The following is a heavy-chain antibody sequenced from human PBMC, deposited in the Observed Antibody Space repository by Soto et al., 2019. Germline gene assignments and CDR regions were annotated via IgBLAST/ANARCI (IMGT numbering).Heavy chain of an antibody. D-gene: IGHD1-26*01. V-gene: IGHV3-23*01. Sequence: GSLRLSSAPSGLNFSNYAMSWVRHAPGRGLEWVSALGGSDGSTFYGDSVKGRFTISRDNSKNALYLQINSLRAEDTAVYYCAKDRNSGNNPHFASWGQGTLVTVSP. CDR1: GLNFSNYA. CDR2: LGGSDGST. CDR3: AKDRNSGNNPHFAS. J-gene: IGHJ4*02.